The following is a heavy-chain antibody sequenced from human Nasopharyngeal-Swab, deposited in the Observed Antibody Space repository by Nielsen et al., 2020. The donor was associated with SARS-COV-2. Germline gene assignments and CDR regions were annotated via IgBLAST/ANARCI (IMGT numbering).Heavy chain of an antibody. D-gene: IGHD3-10*02. CDR3: ARGGWLRRDYYYVYYYMDV. J-gene: IGHJ6*03. CDR1: GGTFSSYG. CDR2: IIPVLPIT. Sequence: SVKVSCKTSGGTFSSYGISWVRQAPGEGLEWMGGIIPVLPITRYAQKFRDRVTITADTSTSTAYLELSSLRSEDTATYYCARGGWLRRDYYYVYYYMDVWGKGTTVTVSS. V-gene: IGHV1-69*10.